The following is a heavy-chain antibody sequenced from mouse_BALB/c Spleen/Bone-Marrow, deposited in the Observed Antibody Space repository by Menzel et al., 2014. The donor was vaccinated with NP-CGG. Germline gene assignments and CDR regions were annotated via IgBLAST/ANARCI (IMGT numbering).Heavy chain of an antibody. V-gene: IGHV1-7*01. Sequence: VQLQQSGAELAKPGASVKMSCKASGYTFTSYWMHWVKQRPGQGLEWIGYINPSTGYTEHNQRFKDKATLTADKSSSTAYMQLISLTSEDAAVYFCAGRGDSSCDPFAYWGQGTLFTVSA. J-gene: IGHJ3*01. CDR1: GYTFTSYW. D-gene: IGHD3-3*01. CDR2: INPSTGYT. CDR3: AGRGDSSCDPFAY.